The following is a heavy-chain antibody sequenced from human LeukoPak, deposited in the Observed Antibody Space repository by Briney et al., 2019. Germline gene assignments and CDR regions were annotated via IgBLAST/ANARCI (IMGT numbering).Heavy chain of an antibody. D-gene: IGHD1-26*01. CDR1: GGSFSGYY. CDR3: AKGIGVGATNWFDP. J-gene: IGHJ5*02. V-gene: IGHV4-59*10. CDR2: IYTSGST. Sequence: PSETLSLTCAVYGGSFSGYYWSWIRQPAGKGLEWIGRIYTSGSTNYNPSLKSRVTISVDTFKNQFSLKLSSVTAADTAVYYCAKGIGVGATNWFDPWGQGTLVTVSS.